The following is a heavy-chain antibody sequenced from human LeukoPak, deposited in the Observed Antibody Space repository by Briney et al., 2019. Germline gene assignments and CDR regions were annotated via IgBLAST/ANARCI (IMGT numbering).Heavy chain of an antibody. Sequence: SVTVSCTASGGTFSSYAISWVRQAPGQGLEWMGGIIPIFGTANYAQKFQGRVTITADESTSTAYMELSSLRSEDTAVYYCARGVVVAAYVLDYWGQGTLVTVSS. CDR1: GGTFSSYA. J-gene: IGHJ4*02. CDR2: IIPIFGTA. D-gene: IGHD2-15*01. V-gene: IGHV1-69*13. CDR3: ARGVVVAAYVLDY.